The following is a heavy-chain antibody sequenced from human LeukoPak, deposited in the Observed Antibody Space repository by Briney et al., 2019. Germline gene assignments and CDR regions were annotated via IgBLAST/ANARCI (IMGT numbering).Heavy chain of an antibody. J-gene: IGHJ6*03. Sequence: GGSLRLSCAASGFTFSSYGMSWVRQAPGKGLEWVSAISGSGGSTYYADSVKGRFTISRDNSKNTLYLQMNSLRAEDTAVYYCAKDPQITMYYYYYMDVWGKGTTVTISS. V-gene: IGHV3-23*01. CDR3: AKDPQITMYYYYYMDV. CDR1: GFTFSSYG. D-gene: IGHD3-10*01. CDR2: ISGSGGST.